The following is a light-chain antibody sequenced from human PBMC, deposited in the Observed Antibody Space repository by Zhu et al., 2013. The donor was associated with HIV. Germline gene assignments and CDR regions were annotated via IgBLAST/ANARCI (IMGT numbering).Light chain of an antibody. CDR1: SSNIEDNY. V-gene: IGLV1-51*01. CDR3: ATWDNSLNAVV. J-gene: IGLJ2*01. Sequence: QSVLTQPPSVSAAPGQKVTISCSGSSSNIEDNYVCWYQHLPGTAPKFLIYDNNKRFSGIPDRFSGSKSGTSATLAITGLQTGDEGDYYCATWDNSLNAVVFGGGTKLTVL. CDR2: DNN.